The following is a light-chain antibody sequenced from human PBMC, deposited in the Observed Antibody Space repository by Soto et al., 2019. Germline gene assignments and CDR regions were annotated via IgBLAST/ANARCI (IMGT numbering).Light chain of an antibody. CDR2: GAS. Sequence: EIVMTQSPATLSVSPGEGATLSCRASQSVGIRLAWYQQHPGQAPRLLIYGASARAAGIPARFSASGSGTEFTLTISSLQSEDLAVYYCQQYLNWPRTFGQGTKVEV. CDR1: QSVGIR. CDR3: QQYLNWPRT. J-gene: IGKJ1*01. V-gene: IGKV3-15*01.